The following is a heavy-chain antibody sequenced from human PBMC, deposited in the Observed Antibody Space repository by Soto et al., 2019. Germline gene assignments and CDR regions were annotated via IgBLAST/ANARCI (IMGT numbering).Heavy chain of an antibody. CDR3: AGSNWGSYRYRSDY. CDR2: IYYSGST. D-gene: IGHD3-16*02. J-gene: IGHJ4*02. Sequence: PSETLSLTCTVSGGSISSYYWIWIRQPPGKGLEWIGYIYYSGSTNYNPSLKSRVTISVDTSKNQFSLKLSSVTAADTAVYYCAGSNWGSYRYRSDYWGQGTLVTVSS. V-gene: IGHV4-59*01. CDR1: GGSISSYY.